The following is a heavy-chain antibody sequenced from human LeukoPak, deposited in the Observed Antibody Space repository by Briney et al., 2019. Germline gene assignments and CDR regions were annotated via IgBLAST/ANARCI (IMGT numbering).Heavy chain of an antibody. J-gene: IGHJ4*02. CDR2: INPNSGGT. Sequence: ASVKVSCKASGYTFTSYYMHWVRQAPGQGLEWMGWINPNSGGTNYAQKFQGRVTMTRDMSTSTVYMELSSLRSEDTAVYYCARDSRSVVTPEYDYWGQGTLVTVSS. D-gene: IGHD4-23*01. CDR3: ARDSRSVVTPEYDY. CDR1: GYTFTSYY. V-gene: IGHV1-46*01.